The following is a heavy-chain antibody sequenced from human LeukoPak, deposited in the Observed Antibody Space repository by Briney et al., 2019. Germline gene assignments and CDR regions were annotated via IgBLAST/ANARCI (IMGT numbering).Heavy chain of an antibody. Sequence: PGGSLRLSCAVSGFSFSDYYMSWIRQPPGKGLEWVSYISGSSTKTNYADSVKGRFTISRDNSKNTLYLQMNSLRAEDTAVYYCAKVVDDCSGGSCYSPDYWGQGTLVTVSS. V-gene: IGHV3-11*06. J-gene: IGHJ4*02. D-gene: IGHD2-15*01. CDR1: GFSFSDYY. CDR3: AKVVDDCSGGSCYSPDY. CDR2: ISGSSTKT.